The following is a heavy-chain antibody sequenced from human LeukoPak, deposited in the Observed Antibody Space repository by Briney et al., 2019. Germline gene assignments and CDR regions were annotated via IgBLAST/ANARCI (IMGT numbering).Heavy chain of an antibody. CDR3: AREGVVVGMEGFDY. CDR2: INLDGSEK. CDR1: GFTFSSHW. D-gene: IGHD3-22*01. J-gene: IGHJ4*02. Sequence: GGSLRLSCEASGFTFSSHWMSWVRQAPGKGLEWVANINLDGSEKYYVDSVKGRFTISRDNAKNSLYLQMNSLRAEDTAVYFCAREGVVVGMEGFDYWGQGTLVTVSS. V-gene: IGHV3-7*01.